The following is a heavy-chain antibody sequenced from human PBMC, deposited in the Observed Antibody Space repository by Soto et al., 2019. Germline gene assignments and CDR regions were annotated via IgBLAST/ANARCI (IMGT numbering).Heavy chain of an antibody. J-gene: IGHJ6*03. D-gene: IGHD6-6*01. CDR1: GFTFSSDA. CDR2: ISSNGIGK. CDR3: ARRARAYYYYMEV. Sequence: EVQLVESGGGLAQPGGSLRLSCAASGFTFSSDAMDLVRQAPGKGLEYVSGISSNGIGKYYASSVKGRFTISRDNSRDTVYLQLDSLRPEDMAGYYCARRARAYYYYMEVWGKGTTVTVS. V-gene: IGHV3-64*01.